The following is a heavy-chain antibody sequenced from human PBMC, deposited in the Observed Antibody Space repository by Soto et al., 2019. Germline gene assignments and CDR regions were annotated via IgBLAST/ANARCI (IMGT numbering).Heavy chain of an antibody. J-gene: IGHJ4*02. CDR2: ISGSGGST. V-gene: IGHV3-23*01. Sequence: GGSLRLSSAASGFNFSSYAMSWVRQAPGKGLEWVSAISGSGGSTYYADSVKGRFTISRDNSKNTLYLQMNSLRAEDTAVYYCAKVGSGWYIDYWGQGTLVTVSS. D-gene: IGHD6-19*01. CDR3: AKVGSGWYIDY. CDR1: GFNFSSYA.